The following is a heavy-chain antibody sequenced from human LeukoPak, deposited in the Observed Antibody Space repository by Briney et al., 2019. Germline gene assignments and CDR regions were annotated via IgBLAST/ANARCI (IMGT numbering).Heavy chain of an antibody. Sequence: ASVTISCKASGYTFTSYGISWVRQAPGQGLEWMGWINPNSGGTNYAQKFQGRVTMTRDTSISTAYMELSRLRSDDTAVYYCAIRPSSGSEAFDIWGQGAMVTVSS. CDR3: AIRPSSGSEAFDI. J-gene: IGHJ3*02. CDR1: GYTFTSYG. CDR2: INPNSGGT. V-gene: IGHV1-2*02. D-gene: IGHD3-10*01.